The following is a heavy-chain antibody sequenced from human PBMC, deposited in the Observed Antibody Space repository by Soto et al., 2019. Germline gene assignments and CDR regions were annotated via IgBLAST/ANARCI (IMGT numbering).Heavy chain of an antibody. CDR2: LYGSGRGI. J-gene: IGHJ4*02. D-gene: IGHD5-12*01. CDR1: GFTFSGYA. Sequence: PGGSLRLSCAASGFTFSGYAMIWIRQVPGRGLEWVSGLYGSGRGIHYSDSVKGRLTISRDNSAYSVYLQMNNLRVDDTAVYYCAKDAIAGDGVWLAHDWGQGTVVTVSS. CDR3: AKDAIAGDGVWLAHD. V-gene: IGHV3-23*01.